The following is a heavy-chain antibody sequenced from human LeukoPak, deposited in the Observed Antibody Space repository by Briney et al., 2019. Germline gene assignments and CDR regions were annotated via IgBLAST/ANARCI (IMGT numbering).Heavy chain of an antibody. J-gene: IGHJ4*02. CDR2: ISYSRST. CDR3: ARHPELYFFDY. Sequence: PSETLPLTCTVSGASISSYYWSWIRQPPGKGLEWIGYISYSRSTNYNPSLKSRVTISADTSKNQVSLTLSSVNAADTAVYYCARHPELYFFDYWGQGTLVTVSS. V-gene: IGHV4-59*08. D-gene: IGHD3-10*01. CDR1: GASISSYY.